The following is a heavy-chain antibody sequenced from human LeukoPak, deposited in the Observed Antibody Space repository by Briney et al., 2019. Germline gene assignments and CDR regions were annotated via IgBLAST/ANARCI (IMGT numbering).Heavy chain of an antibody. V-gene: IGHV4-4*09. CDR3: ARTRGYSNDWFDP. J-gene: IGHJ5*02. Sequence: SETLSLTCTVSAASISSSFWSWIRQPPGKGLEWIGYIYSSGSTNYNPSLKSRVTLSVDTSKYKFSLKLSSVTAADTAVYYCARTRGYSNDWFDPWGQGTLVTVSS. CDR1: AASISSSF. CDR2: IYSSGST. D-gene: IGHD4-11*01.